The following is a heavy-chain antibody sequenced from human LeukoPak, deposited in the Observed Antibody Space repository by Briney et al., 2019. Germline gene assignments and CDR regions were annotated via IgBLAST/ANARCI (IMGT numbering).Heavy chain of an antibody. V-gene: IGHV1-69*06. CDR1: GGTFSSYA. D-gene: IGHD3-10*01. CDR2: IIPIFGTA. CDR3: ASYGSGDTPYYYYYGMDV. J-gene: IGHJ6*04. Sequence: GASVKVPCKASGGTFSSYAISWVRQAPGQGLEWMGGIIPIFGTANYAQEFQGRVTITADKSTSTAYMELSSLRSEDTAVYYCASYGSGDTPYYYYYGMDVWGKGTTVTVSS.